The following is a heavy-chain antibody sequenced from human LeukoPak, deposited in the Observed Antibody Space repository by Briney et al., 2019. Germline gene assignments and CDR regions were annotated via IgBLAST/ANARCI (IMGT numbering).Heavy chain of an antibody. D-gene: IGHD1-26*01. V-gene: IGHV4-39*07. J-gene: IGHJ4*02. Sequence: SETLSLTCTVSGGSISSSSYYWGWIRQPPGKGLEWIGSIYYSGSTYYNPSLKSRVTISVDTSKNQFSLKLSSVTAADTAVYYCARGLLPYGDYDYWGQGTLVTVSS. CDR1: GGSISSSSYY. CDR2: IYYSGST. CDR3: ARGLLPYGDYDY.